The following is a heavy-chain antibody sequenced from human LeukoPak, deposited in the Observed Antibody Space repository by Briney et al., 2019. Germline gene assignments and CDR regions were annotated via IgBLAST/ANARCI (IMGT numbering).Heavy chain of an antibody. Sequence: GGSLRLSCAASGFTFSSYAMNWVRQAPGKGLEWVSAISGSGGSTYYADSVKGRFTISRDNSKNTLYLQMNSLRAEDTAVYYCAKANQGYSYGSYYFDYWGQGTLVTVSS. CDR2: ISGSGGST. J-gene: IGHJ4*02. CDR3: AKANQGYSYGSYYFDY. CDR1: GFTFSSYA. D-gene: IGHD5-18*01. V-gene: IGHV3-23*01.